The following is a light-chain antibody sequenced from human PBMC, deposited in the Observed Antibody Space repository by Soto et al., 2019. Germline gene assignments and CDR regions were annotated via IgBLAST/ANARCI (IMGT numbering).Light chain of an antibody. Sequence: QSVLTQPPSVSGAPGQRVTISCTGSSSNIGAGYDVHWYQQLPGTAPKLLTYGNSNRPSGVPDRFSGSKSGTSASLAITGLQAEDEADYYCQSYDSSLSGSGRVFGGGTKLTVL. CDR1: SSNIGAGYD. V-gene: IGLV1-40*01. CDR2: GNS. J-gene: IGLJ2*01. CDR3: QSYDSSLSGSGRV.